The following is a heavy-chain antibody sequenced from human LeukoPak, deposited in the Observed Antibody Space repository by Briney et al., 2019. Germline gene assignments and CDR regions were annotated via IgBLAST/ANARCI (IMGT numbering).Heavy chain of an antibody. CDR3: ARSGHYYDSSGYFNYYYYYMDV. J-gene: IGHJ6*03. CDR2: MNPNSGNT. Sequence: RASVKVSCKASGYTFTSYDINWVRQATGQGREWMGWMNPNSGNTGYAQKFQGRVTVTRNTSISTAYMELSSLRSEDTAVYYCARSGHYYDSSGYFNYYYYYMDVWGKGTTVTVSS. V-gene: IGHV1-8*03. D-gene: IGHD3-22*01. CDR1: GYTFTSYD.